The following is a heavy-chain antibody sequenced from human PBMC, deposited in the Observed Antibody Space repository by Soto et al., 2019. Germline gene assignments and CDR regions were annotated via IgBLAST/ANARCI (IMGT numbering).Heavy chain of an antibody. V-gene: IGHV3-30-3*01. Sequence: GSLRLSCAASGFTFSSYAMHWVRQAPGKGLEWVAVISYDGSNKYYADSVKGRFTISRDNSKNTLYLQMNSPRAEDTAVYYCARDLLVVTAIDYWGQGTLVTVSS. D-gene: IGHD2-21*02. J-gene: IGHJ4*02. CDR3: ARDLLVVTAIDY. CDR1: GFTFSSYA. CDR2: ISYDGSNK.